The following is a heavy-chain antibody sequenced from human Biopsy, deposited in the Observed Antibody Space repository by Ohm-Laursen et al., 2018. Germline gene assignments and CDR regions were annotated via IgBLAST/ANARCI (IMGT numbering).Heavy chain of an antibody. J-gene: IGHJ3*02. Sequence: SDTLSLTCTVSGGSISGSSWSWIRQAPGRGLEWVGYISYSGSTSNNPSLKSRITISVDTSKNQISLKATSVTAADTAVYYCAKHGSGWTGDDALHIWGQGTMVTVSS. D-gene: IGHD6-19*01. CDR2: ISYSGST. V-gene: IGHV4-59*08. CDR3: AKHGSGWTGDDALHI. CDR1: GGSISGSS.